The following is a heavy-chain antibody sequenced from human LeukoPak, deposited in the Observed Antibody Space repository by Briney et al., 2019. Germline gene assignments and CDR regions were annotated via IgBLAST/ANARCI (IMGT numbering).Heavy chain of an antibody. D-gene: IGHD3-22*01. CDR3: ARALERYYYDSSGYYAHFDY. CDR1: AGSISSGGYY. CDR2: IYYSGNT. J-gene: IGHJ4*02. V-gene: IGHV4-31*03. Sequence: SETLSLTCTVSAGSISSGGYYWSWIRQHPWKGLEWIGYIYYSGNTYYSPSLKSRLTISLETSKNQFSLKLRSVTAADTAVYYCARALERYYYDSSGYYAHFDYWGQGTLVTVSS.